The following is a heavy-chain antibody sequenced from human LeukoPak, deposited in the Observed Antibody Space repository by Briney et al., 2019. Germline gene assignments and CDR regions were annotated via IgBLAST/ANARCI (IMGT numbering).Heavy chain of an antibody. D-gene: IGHD1-26*01. J-gene: IGHJ3*02. CDR2: IWYDGSNK. CDR3: ARLISIVMAFDI. Sequence: GGSLRLSCAASGFTFSSYGMHWVRQAPGKGLEWVAVIWYDGSNKYYADSVKGRFTISRDNSKNTLYLQMNSLRAEDTAVYYCARLISIVMAFDIWGQGAMVTVSS. CDR1: GFTFSSYG. V-gene: IGHV3-30*19.